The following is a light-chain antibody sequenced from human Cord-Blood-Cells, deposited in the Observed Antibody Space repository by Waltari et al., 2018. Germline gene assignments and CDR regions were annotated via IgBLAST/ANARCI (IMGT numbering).Light chain of an antibody. CDR3: CSYAGSSPWV. V-gene: IGLV2-23*01. CDR1: SRDVGSYNL. Sequence: QSALTQPASVSGSPGQSITISCTGTSRDVGSYNLLPWYQQHPGKAPKLMIYEGSKRPSGVSNRFSGSKSGNTASLTISGLQAEDEADYYCCSYAGSSPWVFGGGTKLTVL. J-gene: IGLJ3*02. CDR2: EGS.